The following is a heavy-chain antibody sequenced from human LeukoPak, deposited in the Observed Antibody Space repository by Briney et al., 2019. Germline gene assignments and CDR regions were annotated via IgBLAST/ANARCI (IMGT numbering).Heavy chain of an antibody. CDR2: ISYEGSNK. CDR3: ARVSGKYYYDSSGYYQY. V-gene: IGHV3-30-3*01. D-gene: IGHD3-22*01. CDR1: GFTFSSYA. J-gene: IGHJ4*02. Sequence: PGRSLRLSCAASGFTFSSYAMHWVRQAPGKGLEWVAVISYEGSNKYYADSVKGRFTISRDNSKNTLYLQMNSLRAEDTAVYYCARVSGKYYYDSSGYYQYWGQGTLVTVSS.